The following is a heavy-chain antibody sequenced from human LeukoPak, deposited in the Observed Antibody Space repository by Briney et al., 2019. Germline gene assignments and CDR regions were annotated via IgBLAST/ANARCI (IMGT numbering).Heavy chain of an antibody. V-gene: IGHV1-2*04. J-gene: IGHJ4*02. CDR3: ARTAPVALFGELGPSDY. Sequence: ASVKVSCKASGYTFTGYYMHWVRQAPGQGLEWMGWINPNSGGTNYAQKFQGWVTMTRDTSISTAYMELSRLRSDDTAVYYCARTAPVALFGELGPSDYWGQGTLVTVSS. CDR2: INPNSGGT. CDR1: GYTFTGYY. D-gene: IGHD3-10*02.